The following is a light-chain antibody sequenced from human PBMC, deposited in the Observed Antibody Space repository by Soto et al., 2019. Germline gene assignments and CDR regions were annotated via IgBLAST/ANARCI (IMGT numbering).Light chain of an antibody. CDR3: AAWDDSLNGLV. Sequence: QAVVTQPPSGSGTPGQRVTISCSGSSSNIGSNTVNWYQQLPGTAPKLLIYSNNQRPSGVPDRFSGSKSGTSASLAISGLQSEDEADYYCAAWDDSLNGLVFGGGTKLTVL. CDR2: SNN. CDR1: SSNIGSNT. V-gene: IGLV1-44*01. J-gene: IGLJ2*01.